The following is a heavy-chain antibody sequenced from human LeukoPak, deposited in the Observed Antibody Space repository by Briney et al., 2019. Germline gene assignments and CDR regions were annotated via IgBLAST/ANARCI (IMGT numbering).Heavy chain of an antibody. CDR3: ARVPYYYDSSGYYYSYYYYMDV. Sequence: SETPSLTCTVSGGSISSYYWSWIRQPPGKGLEWIGYIYYSGSTNYNPSLKSRVTISVDTSKNRFSLKLSSVTAADTAVYYCARVPYYYDSSGYYYSYYYYMDVWGKGTTVTVSS. CDR1: GGSISSYY. V-gene: IGHV4-59*01. J-gene: IGHJ6*03. CDR2: IYYSGST. D-gene: IGHD3-22*01.